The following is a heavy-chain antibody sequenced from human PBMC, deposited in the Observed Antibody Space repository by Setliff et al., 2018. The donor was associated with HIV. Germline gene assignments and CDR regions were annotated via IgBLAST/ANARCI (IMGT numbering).Heavy chain of an antibody. J-gene: IGHJ4*02. CDR1: GGSISSSNW. Sequence: SETLSLTCAVSGGSISSSNWWSWVRQPPGKGLEWIGEIYHSGSTNHNPPLKSRVTISVDKSKNQFSLKLSSVTAADTAVYYCARDGGYSYGIGGITYYFDYWGQGTLVTVSS. CDR3: ARDGGYSYGIGGITYYFDY. V-gene: IGHV4-4*02. D-gene: IGHD5-18*01. CDR2: IYHSGST.